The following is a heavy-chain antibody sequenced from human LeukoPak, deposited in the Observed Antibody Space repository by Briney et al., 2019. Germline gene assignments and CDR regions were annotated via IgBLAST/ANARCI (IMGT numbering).Heavy chain of an antibody. CDR1: GGTFSSYA. CDR2: MNPNSGNT. J-gene: IGHJ4*02. V-gene: IGHV1-8*02. Sequence: ASVKVSCKASGGTFSSYAISWVRQAPGQGLEWMGWMNPNSGNTGYAQKFQGRVAMTRNTSISTAYMELSSLRSEDTAVYYCARGRRYRGLWFGEFSYYFDYWGQGTLVTVSS. D-gene: IGHD3-10*01. CDR3: ARGRRYRGLWFGEFSYYFDY.